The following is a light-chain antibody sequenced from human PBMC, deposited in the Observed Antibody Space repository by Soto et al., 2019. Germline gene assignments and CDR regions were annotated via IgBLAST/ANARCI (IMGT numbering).Light chain of an antibody. V-gene: IGKV3-11*01. Sequence: EIVLTQSPATVSLSPGERATLSCRASQSVGSYLVWFHQKPGQAPRLLISDASMRATGIPARFSGSGSGTDFTLTISILEPEDFAVYYCQQRSIWPLTFGPGTKVDVK. CDR3: QQRSIWPLT. J-gene: IGKJ3*01. CDR1: QSVGSY. CDR2: DAS.